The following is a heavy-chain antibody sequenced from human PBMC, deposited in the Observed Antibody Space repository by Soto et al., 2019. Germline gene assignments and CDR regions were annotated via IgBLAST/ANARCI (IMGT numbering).Heavy chain of an antibody. V-gene: IGHV4-30-2*01. J-gene: IGHJ6*04. CDR3: ARDRSRGYSGYEGYYYYYGMDV. D-gene: IGHD5-12*01. Sequence: SXTLSLTCAVSGGSISSCGYSWSWIRQPPGKGLEWIGYIYHSGSTYYNPSLKSRVTISVDRSKNQFSLKLSSVTAADTAVYYCARDRSRGYSGYEGYYYYYGMDVWGKGITVTVSS. CDR1: GGSISSCGYS. CDR2: IYHSGST.